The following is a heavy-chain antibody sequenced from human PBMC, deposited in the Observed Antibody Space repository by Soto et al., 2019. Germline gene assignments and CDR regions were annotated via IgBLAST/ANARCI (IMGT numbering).Heavy chain of an antibody. J-gene: IGHJ6*02. Sequence: SVKVSCKASGGTFSNYAISWVRQAPGQGLEWMGGIIPSFGTSNYAQKFQGRVTITADESTSTAYMELSSLRSEDTAVYYCARSVCSSTSCYVIYYGKDVWGQGTTVTVSS. CDR3: ARSVCSSTSCYVIYYGKDV. V-gene: IGHV1-69*13. CDR2: IIPSFGTS. D-gene: IGHD2-2*01. CDR1: GGTFSNYA.